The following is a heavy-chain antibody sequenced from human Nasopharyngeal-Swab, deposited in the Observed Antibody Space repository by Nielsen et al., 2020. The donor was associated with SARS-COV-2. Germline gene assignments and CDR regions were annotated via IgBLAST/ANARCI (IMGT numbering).Heavy chain of an antibody. D-gene: IGHD1-26*01. CDR1: GYTFTSYY. J-gene: IGHJ4*02. Sequence: ASVKVSCKASGYTFTSYYMHWVRQAPGQGLEWMGIINPSGGSTSYAQKFQGRVTMTRDTSTSTVYMELSSLRSEDTAVYSCARIEGVGATDYWGQGTLVTVSS. CDR2: INPSGGST. CDR3: ARIEGVGATDY. V-gene: IGHV1-46*01.